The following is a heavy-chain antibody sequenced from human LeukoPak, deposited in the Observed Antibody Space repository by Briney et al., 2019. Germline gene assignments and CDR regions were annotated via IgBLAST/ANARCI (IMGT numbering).Heavy chain of an antibody. D-gene: IGHD3-22*01. V-gene: IGHV3-21*01. CDR1: GFTFSSYS. CDR2: ISSSSSYI. J-gene: IGHJ4*02. Sequence: PGGSLRLSCEASGFTFSSYSMNWVRRAPGKGLEWVSSISSSSSYIKYADSVKGRFTISRDNSKNTLYLQMNSLRAEDTAVYYCAVAYSSNGYYPVDYWGQGTLVTVSS. CDR3: AVAYSSNGYYPVDY.